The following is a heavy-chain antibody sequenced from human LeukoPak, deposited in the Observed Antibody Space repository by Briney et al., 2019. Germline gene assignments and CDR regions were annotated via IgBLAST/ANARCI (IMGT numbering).Heavy chain of an antibody. CDR2: IKTDGSVT. J-gene: IGHJ6*04. D-gene: IGHD4-11*01. V-gene: IGHV3-74*01. CDR3: GRDNNYKVDV. Sequence: PGGSLRLSCAASGFSFSDYWMVWVRQAPGKGLVWVSNIKTDGSVTNYAASVKGRSTISRDNAKNTLYLQMNSLIAEDTAVYYCGRDNNYKVDVWGKGTTVTVSS. CDR1: GFSFSDYW.